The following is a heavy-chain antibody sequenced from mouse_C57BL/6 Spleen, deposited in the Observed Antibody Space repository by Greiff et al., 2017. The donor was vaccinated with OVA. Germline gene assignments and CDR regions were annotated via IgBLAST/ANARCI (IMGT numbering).Heavy chain of an antibody. CDR1: GYTFTDYY. D-gene: IGHD1-1*01. CDR2: INTYNGGT. V-gene: IGHV1-19*01. CDR3: ARWGYYYGSSYRYFDV. Sequence: VQLQQSGPVLVKPGASVKMSCKASGYTFTDYYMNWVKQSHGKSLEWIGVINTYNGGTSYNQKFKGKATLTVDKSSSTAYMELNSLTSEDSAVYYCARWGYYYGSSYRYFDVWGTGTTVTVSS. J-gene: IGHJ1*03.